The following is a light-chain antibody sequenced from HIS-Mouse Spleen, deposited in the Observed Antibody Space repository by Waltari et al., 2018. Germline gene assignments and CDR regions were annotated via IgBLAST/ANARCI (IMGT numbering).Light chain of an antibody. Sequence: QSALTQPASVSGSPGQSITISCTGTSSDVGSYNLVSWYQQHPGKAPKPMIYEGSKRPSGVSNRFSGSKSGNPASLTISGLQAEDEADYYCCSYAGSSTWVFGGGTKLTVL. CDR1: SSDVGSYNL. CDR2: EGS. CDR3: CSYAGSSTWV. J-gene: IGLJ3*02. V-gene: IGLV2-23*01.